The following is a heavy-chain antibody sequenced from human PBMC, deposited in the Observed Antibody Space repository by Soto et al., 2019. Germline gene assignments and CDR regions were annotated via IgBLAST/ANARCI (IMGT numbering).Heavy chain of an antibody. V-gene: IGHV5-51*01. CDR1: GYSFTSYW. CDR3: AREWGRGYCSGGSCTTYYYYGMDV. D-gene: IGHD2-15*01. CDR2: IYPGDSDT. Sequence: GESLKLSCKGSGYSFTSYWIGWVRQMPGKGLEWMGIIYPGDSDTRYSPSFQGQVTISADKSISTAYLQWSSLKASDTAMYYCAREWGRGYCSGGSCTTYYYYGMDVWGQGTTVTVSS. J-gene: IGHJ6*02.